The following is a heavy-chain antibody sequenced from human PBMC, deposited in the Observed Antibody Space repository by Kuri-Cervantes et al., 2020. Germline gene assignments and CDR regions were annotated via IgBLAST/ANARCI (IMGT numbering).Heavy chain of an antibody. Sequence: GGSLRLSCAASGFTFSSYWMSWVRQAPGKGLEWVANIKQDGSEKYYVDSVKGRFTISRDNAKNSLYLQMNSLRAEDTAVYYCATDLVGNYVAFDYWGQGTLVTVSS. CDR2: IKQDGSEK. V-gene: IGHV3-7*03. CDR1: GFTFSSYW. J-gene: IGHJ4*02. CDR3: ATDLVGNYVAFDY. D-gene: IGHD1-7*01.